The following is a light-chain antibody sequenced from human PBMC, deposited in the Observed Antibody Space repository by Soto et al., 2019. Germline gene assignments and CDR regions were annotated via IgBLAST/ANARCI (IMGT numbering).Light chain of an antibody. J-gene: IGKJ4*01. V-gene: IGKV1-5*01. CDR3: QQYNSYSLT. CDR2: DAS. CDR1: QSISSW. Sequence: DIQMTQSPSTLSASVGDRVTITCRASQSISSWLAWYQQKPGTAPKLLIYDASSLESGVPSRFRGSGSGPEFPLTPCRLQPDDFATYYCQQYNSYSLTFGGGTKVEIK.